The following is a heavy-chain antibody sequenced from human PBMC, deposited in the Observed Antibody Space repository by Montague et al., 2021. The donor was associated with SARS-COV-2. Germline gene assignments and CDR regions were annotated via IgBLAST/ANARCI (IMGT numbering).Heavy chain of an antibody. V-gene: IGHV4-39*01. CDR3: ARGTRHDYGDSRYFDY. Sequence: SETLSLTCSVSGDSIGSKGYYWDWIRQSPGEGLEWIGTIYSGGTVSYSGTTYYNPSLKSRVTISVDTSKDQFSLKLTSVTASDTAVYYCARGTRHDYGDSRYFDYWGQGALVTVSS. D-gene: IGHD4-17*01. J-gene: IGHJ4*02. CDR2: IYSGGTVSYSGTT. CDR1: GDSIGSKGYY.